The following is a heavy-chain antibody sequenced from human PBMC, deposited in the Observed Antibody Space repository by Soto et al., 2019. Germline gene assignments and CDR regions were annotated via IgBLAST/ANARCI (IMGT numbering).Heavy chain of an antibody. Sequence: QITLKESGPTLVKPTHTLTLTCTFSGFSLTTSGVGVGWIRQPPGKALDWLALIFWDDDERYSSSLKSMLTVTKGPAKNQVVLIVTNSDTLDTPTYYCAHRGHDFQDSFNIWGQETMVTVSS. D-gene: IGHD2-21*02. CDR1: GFSLTTSGVG. CDR3: AHRGHDFQDSFNI. J-gene: IGHJ3*02. CDR2: IFWDDDE. V-gene: IGHV2-5*02.